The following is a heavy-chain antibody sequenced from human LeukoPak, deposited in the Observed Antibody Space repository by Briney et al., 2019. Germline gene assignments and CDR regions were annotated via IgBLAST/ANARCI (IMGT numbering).Heavy chain of an antibody. CDR3: ARRNAMDV. CDR1: GYTFSNYW. Sequence: QSGGSLRLSCAASGYTFSNYWMTWVRQAPGKGLEWVANINRDGSERYYVDSVKGRFTISRDDAKSSLYLQMNSLRAEDTAVYYCARRNAMDVWGQGTTVTVSS. CDR2: INRDGSER. V-gene: IGHV3-7*03. J-gene: IGHJ6*02.